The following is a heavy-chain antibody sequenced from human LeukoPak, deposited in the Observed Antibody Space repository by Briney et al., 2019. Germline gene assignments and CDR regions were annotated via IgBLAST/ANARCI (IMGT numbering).Heavy chain of an antibody. V-gene: IGHV2-5*02. CDR1: GFSLSTSGVG. D-gene: IGHD6-25*01. CDR3: AHRPPPATQYSSGLSHDDAFDI. CDR2: IYWDDDK. Sequence: SGPTLVNPTQTLTLTCTFSGFSLSTSGVGVGWIRQPPGKALEWLALIYWDDDKRYSPSLKSRLTITKDTSKNQVVLTMTNMDPVDTATYYCAHRPPPATQYSSGLSHDDAFDIWGQGTMVTVSS. J-gene: IGHJ3*02.